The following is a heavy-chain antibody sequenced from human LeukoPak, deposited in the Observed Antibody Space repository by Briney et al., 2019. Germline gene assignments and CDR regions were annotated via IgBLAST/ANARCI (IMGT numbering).Heavy chain of an antibody. CDR2: INSDGNTA. V-gene: IGHV3-74*01. J-gene: IGHJ4*02. CDR3: ARSRGSSGSYPFDY. CDR1: GFPFINYW. Sequence: GGSLRLSCAASGFPFINYWMHWVRQVPGKGLVWVSRINSDGNTAIYADSVKGRFTISRDNAKNMLFLQMNSLRAEDTAVYYCARSRGSSGSYPFDYWGQGTLVTVSS. D-gene: IGHD1-26*01.